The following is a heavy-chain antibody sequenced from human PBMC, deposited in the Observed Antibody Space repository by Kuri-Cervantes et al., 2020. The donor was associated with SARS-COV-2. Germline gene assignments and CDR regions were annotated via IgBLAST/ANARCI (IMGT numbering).Heavy chain of an antibody. Sequence: GESLKISCAGSGITLSSYWMNWVRQAPGKGLEWVANIKQDGSETYYVDSVKGRFTISRDNAKNSLFLQMNSLRAEDTAVYYCARVPSITMVRGANSYGMDVWGQGTTVTVSS. CDR3: ARVPSITMVRGANSYGMDV. V-gene: IGHV3-7*01. D-gene: IGHD3-10*01. J-gene: IGHJ6*02. CDR2: IKQDGSET. CDR1: GITLSSYW.